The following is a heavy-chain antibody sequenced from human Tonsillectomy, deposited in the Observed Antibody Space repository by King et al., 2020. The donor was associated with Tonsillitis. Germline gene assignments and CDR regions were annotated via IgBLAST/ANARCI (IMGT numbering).Heavy chain of an antibody. CDR1: GGSISSASYY. J-gene: IGHJ3*02. V-gene: IGHV4-61*02. CDR2: IYTSGST. CDR3: ARDDLWSAYYAFDI. D-gene: IGHD3-3*01. Sequence: VQLQESGPGLVKPSQTLSLTCTVSGGSISSASYYWSWIRQPAGKGLEWIGRIYTSGSTNYNPSLKSRVTMSVDTSKNHFSLKLSSVTAADTAVYYCARDDLWSAYYAFDIWGQGTMVTVSS.